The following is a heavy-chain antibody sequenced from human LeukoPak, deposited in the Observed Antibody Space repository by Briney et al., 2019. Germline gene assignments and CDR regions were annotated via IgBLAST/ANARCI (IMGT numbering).Heavy chain of an antibody. CDR2: IYTSGST. J-gene: IGHJ5*02. Sequence: PSETLSLTCTVSGGSISNYYWSWIRQPPGKGLEWIGRIYTSGSTNYNPSLKSRVTMSVDTSKNQFSLKLSSVTAADTAVYYCARDIVVVPAALNWFDPWGQGTLVTVSS. CDR1: GGSISNYY. V-gene: IGHV4-4*07. D-gene: IGHD2-2*01. CDR3: ARDIVVVPAALNWFDP.